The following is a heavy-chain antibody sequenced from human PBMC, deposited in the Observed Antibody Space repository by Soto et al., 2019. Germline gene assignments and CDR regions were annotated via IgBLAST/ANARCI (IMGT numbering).Heavy chain of an antibody. D-gene: IGHD3-3*01. CDR3: ASIGDPRFDC. Sequence: EVQLVESGGGLVQPGGSLRLSCAASGFTFSSSWMHWVRQAPGKGLVWVSRINGDGGTTDYADSVKGRFTISRDNAKNTLYLQMHSLRGEDTAVYYCASIGDPRFDCWGQGTLVTVSS. CDR2: INGDGGTT. V-gene: IGHV3-74*01. CDR1: GFTFSSSW. J-gene: IGHJ4*02.